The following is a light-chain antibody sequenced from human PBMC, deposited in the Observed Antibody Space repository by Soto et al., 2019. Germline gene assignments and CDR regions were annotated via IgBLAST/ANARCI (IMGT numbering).Light chain of an antibody. CDR2: DAS. CDR1: QSISSW. V-gene: IGKV1-5*01. Sequence: DIQMTQYPSTLSGSVGDRVTITCGASQSISSWLDWYQQKQGKAPKVLIFDASSLESGVPSRFRGSGYATELTITISSMKNDDFETYYCQQYSTYTWTFGQGAKVDIK. CDR3: QQYSTYTWT. J-gene: IGKJ1*01.